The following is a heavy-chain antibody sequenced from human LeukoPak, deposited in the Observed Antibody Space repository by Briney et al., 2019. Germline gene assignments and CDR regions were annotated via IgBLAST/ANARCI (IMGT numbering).Heavy chain of an antibody. V-gene: IGHV3-23*01. Sequence: GGSLRLSRAASGFTFSSYAMSWVRQAPGKGLEWVSAISGSGGSTYYADSVKGRFTISRDNSKNTLYLQMNSLRAEDTAVYYCAKVQDSSGWYGRVFFDYWGQGTLVTVSS. J-gene: IGHJ4*02. CDR2: ISGSGGST. CDR1: GFTFSSYA. D-gene: IGHD6-19*01. CDR3: AKVQDSSGWYGRVFFDY.